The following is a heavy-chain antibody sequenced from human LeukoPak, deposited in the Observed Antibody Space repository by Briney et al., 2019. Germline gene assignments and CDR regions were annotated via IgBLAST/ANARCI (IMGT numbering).Heavy chain of an antibody. D-gene: IGHD3-10*01. V-gene: IGHV3-21*01. CDR1: GFTFSSYS. CDR2: VSTGSNYI. CDR3: AGGQLKYSWFGEFPFDY. J-gene: IGHJ4*02. Sequence: NSGGSLRLSCTASGFTFSSYSLNWVRQAPGKGLEWVSSVSTGSNYIYYADSVKGRFTISRDNAKNSLYLQMNSLRAEDTAVYYCAGGQLKYSWFGEFPFDYWGQGTLVTVSS.